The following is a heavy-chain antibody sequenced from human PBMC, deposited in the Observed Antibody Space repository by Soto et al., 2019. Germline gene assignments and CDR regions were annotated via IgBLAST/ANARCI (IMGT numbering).Heavy chain of an antibody. CDR3: ARDMYFYDDSGQGGHGFEI. J-gene: IGHJ3*02. Sequence: PSETLSLTCTVSGDSISGFYWSWIRQPPGKGLEWIGYSHYSGSTNYNPSLKSRVMISVDTSRNQLFLKLTSVTAADTAVYYCARDMYFYDDSGQGGHGFEIWGHGTMVTVSS. CDR2: SHYSGST. D-gene: IGHD3-22*01. CDR1: GDSISGFY. V-gene: IGHV4-59*01.